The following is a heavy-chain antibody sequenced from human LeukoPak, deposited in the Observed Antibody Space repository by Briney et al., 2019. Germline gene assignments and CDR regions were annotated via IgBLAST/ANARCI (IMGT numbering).Heavy chain of an antibody. Sequence: SETLSLTCTVSGGSISSSSYYWGWIRQPPGKGLEWIGYIYYSGSTNYNPSLKSRVTISVDTSKNQFSLKLSSVTAADTAVYYCARWDSGYDYDRGFFDYWGQGTLVTVSS. D-gene: IGHD5-12*01. J-gene: IGHJ4*02. CDR2: IYYSGST. CDR3: ARWDSGYDYDRGFFDY. CDR1: GGSISSSSYY. V-gene: IGHV4-61*05.